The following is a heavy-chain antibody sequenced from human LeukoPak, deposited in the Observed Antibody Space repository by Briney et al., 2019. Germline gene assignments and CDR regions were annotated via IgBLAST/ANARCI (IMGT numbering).Heavy chain of an antibody. Sequence: GRSLRLSCAASGFTSSSYAMHWVRQAPGKGRGWVAVISYDGSNKYYADSVKGRFTISRDNSKNTLYLQMNSLRAEDTAVYYCARGGWSPADGYNFDYWGQGTLVTVSS. CDR3: ARGGWSPADGYNFDY. CDR1: GFTSSSYA. D-gene: IGHD5-24*01. V-gene: IGHV3-30-3*01. J-gene: IGHJ4*02. CDR2: ISYDGSNK.